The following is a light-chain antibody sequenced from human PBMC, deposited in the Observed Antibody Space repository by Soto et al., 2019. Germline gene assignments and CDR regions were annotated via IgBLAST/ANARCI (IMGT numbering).Light chain of an antibody. CDR3: QQFDNSPPMYT. Sequence: ETVMTQSPATLSVSPGERATLSCRASESVGSNLAWYQQKPGQVPRLIIFGASSRATGTPVRFSGSGFGTDFTLTISSLQSEDFAVYFCQQFDNSPPMYTFGQGTKLEI. J-gene: IGKJ2*01. V-gene: IGKV3-15*01. CDR1: ESVGSN. CDR2: GAS.